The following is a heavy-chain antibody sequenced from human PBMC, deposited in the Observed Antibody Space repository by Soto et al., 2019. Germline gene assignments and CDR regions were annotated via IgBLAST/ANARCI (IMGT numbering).Heavy chain of an antibody. CDR1: GFTFSSYA. D-gene: IGHD3-16*02. CDR3: AKDQTDSFDYVGGSYRPPIDY. J-gene: IGHJ4*02. CDR2: ISGSGGST. V-gene: IGHV3-23*01. Sequence: EVQLLESGGGLVQPGGSLRLSCAASGFTFSSYAMSWVRQAPGKGLEWVSAISGSGGSTYYADSVTGRFTISRDNSKNTMYLQMNSVRAEDTAVYYCAKDQTDSFDYVGGSYRPPIDYWGQGTLVTVSS.